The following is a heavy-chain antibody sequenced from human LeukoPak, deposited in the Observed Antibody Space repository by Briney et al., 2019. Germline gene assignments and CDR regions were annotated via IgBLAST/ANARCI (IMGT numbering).Heavy chain of an antibody. Sequence: SETLSLTCTVSGASFNIYYWSWIRQPPGKGLEWIGYIYYSGSTNYNPSLKSRVTISVDTSKNQFSLKLRSVTAADTAVYYCARGGFSGGILRYFDLWGRGILVTVPS. CDR1: GASFNIYY. CDR2: IYYSGST. V-gene: IGHV4-59*01. J-gene: IGHJ2*01. D-gene: IGHD2-15*01. CDR3: ARGGFSGGILRYFDL.